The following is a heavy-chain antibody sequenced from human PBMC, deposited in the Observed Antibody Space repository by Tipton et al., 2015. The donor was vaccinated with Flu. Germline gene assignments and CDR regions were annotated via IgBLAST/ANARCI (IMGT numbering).Heavy chain of an antibody. D-gene: IGHD3-9*01. CDR2: ISWNSGSI. CDR3: AKDCGGDYDILTGYSSFYYYYYGMDV. V-gene: IGHV3-9*01. CDR1: GFTFDDYA. Sequence: SLRLSCAASGFTFDDYAMRWVRQAPGKGLEWVSGISWNSGSIGYADSVKGRFTISRDNAKNSLYLQMNSLRAEDTALYYCAKDCGGDYDILTGYSSFYYYYYGMDVWGQGTTVTVSS. J-gene: IGHJ6*02.